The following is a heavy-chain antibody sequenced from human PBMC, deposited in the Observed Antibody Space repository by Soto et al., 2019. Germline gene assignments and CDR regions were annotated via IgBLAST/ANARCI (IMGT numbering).Heavy chain of an antibody. V-gene: IGHV3-23*01. CDR3: AKSWGGVNYYDSSGYYYVPGDY. Sequence: GGSLRLSCAASGFTFSSYAMSWVRQAPGKGLEWVSAISDSGGSTYYADSVKVRFTISRDNSKNALYLHMNSLRAEDTAVYYCAKSWGGVNYYDSSGYYYVPGDYWGQGTLVTVSS. CDR2: ISDSGGST. D-gene: IGHD3-22*01. CDR1: GFTFSSYA. J-gene: IGHJ4*02.